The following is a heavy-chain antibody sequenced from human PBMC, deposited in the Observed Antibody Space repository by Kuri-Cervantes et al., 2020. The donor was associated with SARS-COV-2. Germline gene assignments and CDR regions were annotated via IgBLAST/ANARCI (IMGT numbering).Heavy chain of an antibody. J-gene: IGHJ6*02. D-gene: IGHD3-22*01. Sequence: KVSCKGSGYSFTSYWISWVRQMPGKGLEWMGRIDPSDSYTNYSPSFQGHVTISADKSISTAYLQWSSLKASDTAMYYCARHDYDRSGYYYVYYGMDVWGQGTTVTVSS. CDR3: ARHDYDRSGYYYVYYGMDV. CDR1: GYSFTSYW. V-gene: IGHV5-10-1*01. CDR2: IDPSDSYT.